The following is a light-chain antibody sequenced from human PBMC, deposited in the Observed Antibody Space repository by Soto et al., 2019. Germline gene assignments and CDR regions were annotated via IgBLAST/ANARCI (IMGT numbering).Light chain of an antibody. J-gene: IGKJ2*01. V-gene: IGKV1-27*01. CDR3: QKYNSAPYT. CDR1: QGLSNY. CDR2: AAS. Sequence: DIQMTQSPSSLSESVGERVTIACRASQGLSNYLAWYQQKPGKVPKLLIYAASTLQSGVPSRFSGSGSGTDFTLTISSLQPEDVATYYCQKYNSAPYTFGQGTKLEIK.